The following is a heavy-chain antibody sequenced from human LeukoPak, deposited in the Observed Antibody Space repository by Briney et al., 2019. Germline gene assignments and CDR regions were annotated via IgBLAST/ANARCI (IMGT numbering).Heavy chain of an antibody. CDR2: ISRGGST. Sequence: GGSLRLSCAASGLTVSSNYMSWVRQAPGKGLEWVSVISRGGSTDYADSVKGRFTSSRDNSKNTLYLQMNSLRAEDTAVYYCARSMEASSYYYGMDVWGQGTTVTVCS. D-gene: IGHD2/OR15-2a*01. CDR1: GLTVSSNY. CDR3: ARSMEASSYYYGMDV. J-gene: IGHJ6*02. V-gene: IGHV3-66*01.